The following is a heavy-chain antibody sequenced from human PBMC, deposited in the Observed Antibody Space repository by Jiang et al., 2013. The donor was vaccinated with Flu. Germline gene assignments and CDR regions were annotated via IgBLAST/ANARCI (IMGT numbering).Heavy chain of an antibody. CDR1: GYSFTSYW. J-gene: IGHJ5*02. V-gene: IGHV5-51*01. CDR3: ARHYSKVVPAAIGWFDP. D-gene: IGHD2-2*01. CDR2: IYPGDSDT. Sequence: GAEVKKPGESLKISCKGSGYSFTSYWIGWVRQMPGKGLEWMGIIYPGDSDTRYSPSFQGQVTISADKSISTAYLQWSSLKASDTAMYYCARHYSKVVPAAIGWFDPWGQGTLVTVSS.